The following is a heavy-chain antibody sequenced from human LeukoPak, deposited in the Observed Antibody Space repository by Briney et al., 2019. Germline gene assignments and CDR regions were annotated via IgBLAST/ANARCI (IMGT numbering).Heavy chain of an antibody. V-gene: IGHV1-2*02. D-gene: IGHD4-23*01. CDR2: INPNSGGT. CDR3: ARDSASRYSGGDY. CDR1: GYTFTGYY. J-gene: IGHJ4*02. Sequence: ASVKVSCKASGYTFTGYYMHWVRQAPGQGLEWMGWINPNSGGTNYAQKFQGRVTMTRDTSISTAYMELSRLRSDDTAVYYCARDSASRYSGGDYWGQGTLVTVSS.